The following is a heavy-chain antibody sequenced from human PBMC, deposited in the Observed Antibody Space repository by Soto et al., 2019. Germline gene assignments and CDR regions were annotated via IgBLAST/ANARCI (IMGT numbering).Heavy chain of an antibody. D-gene: IGHD4-17*01. CDR2: IDKRGRTT. J-gene: IGHJ4*02. V-gene: IGHV3-23*05. Sequence: EVQLLESGGGLVQPGGSLRLSCAASGFTFSVFAMSWVRQAPGKGLEWVSSIDKRGRTTFYADSGRGRFTISRDNSKSTLYLEMVSLRVEDTAIYYCAKPLHDYADSYNDYWGQGTLVTVSS. CDR3: AKPLHDYADSYNDY. CDR1: GFTFSVFA.